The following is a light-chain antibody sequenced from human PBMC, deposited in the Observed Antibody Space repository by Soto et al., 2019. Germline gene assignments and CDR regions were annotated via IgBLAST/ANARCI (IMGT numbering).Light chain of an antibody. Sequence: EIVMTQSPATLSVSPGERATLSCRASQSVSSNLAWYQQKPGQAPRLLIYGASTRATGIPARFSGSGSGTEFTLTISSLQSEDFAVYYCQQYNNSSFGAGTKVDIK. J-gene: IGKJ4*01. V-gene: IGKV3-15*01. CDR3: QQYNNSS. CDR2: GAS. CDR1: QSVSSN.